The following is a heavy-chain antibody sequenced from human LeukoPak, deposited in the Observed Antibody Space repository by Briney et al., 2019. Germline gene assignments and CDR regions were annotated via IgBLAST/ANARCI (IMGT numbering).Heavy chain of an antibody. CDR2: ISYDGSNK. J-gene: IGHJ4*02. Sequence: GGSLRLSCAASGFTFSSYGMHWVRQAPGKGLEWVAVISYDGSNKYYADSVKGRFTISRDNSKNTLYLQMNSLRAEDTAVYYCASVELATTNFDHWGQGTLVTVSS. D-gene: IGHD1-1*01. CDR3: ASVELATTNFDH. CDR1: GFTFSSYG. V-gene: IGHV3-30*03.